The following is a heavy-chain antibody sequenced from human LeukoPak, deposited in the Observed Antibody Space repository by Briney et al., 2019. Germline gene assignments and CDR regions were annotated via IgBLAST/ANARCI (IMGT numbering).Heavy chain of an antibody. CDR1: GFTFSDYG. Sequence: GGSLRLSCAASGFTFSDYGMHWVRQAPGKGLEWVTFIRFDGSTNYADSVRGRFTISKDNSKNTLYLQMASLRPEDTAVYYCARGGLISLANTPLGAFDIWGQGTMISVSS. J-gene: IGHJ3*02. V-gene: IGHV3-30*02. CDR3: ARGGLISLANTPLGAFDI. CDR2: IRFDGSTN. D-gene: IGHD3/OR15-3a*01.